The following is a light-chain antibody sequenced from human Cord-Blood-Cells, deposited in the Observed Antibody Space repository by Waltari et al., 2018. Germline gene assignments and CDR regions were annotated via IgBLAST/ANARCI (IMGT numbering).Light chain of an antibody. CDR2: QDS. Sequence: SYELTQPPSVSVSPGQTASITCSGDKLGDKYACWYQQKPGQSPVMVIYQDSKRRSGIPERFSGPNSGNTATLTISGTQAMDEADYYCQAWDSSTVWVFGGGTKLTVL. J-gene: IGLJ3*02. V-gene: IGLV3-1*01. CDR3: QAWDSSTVWV. CDR1: KLGDKY.